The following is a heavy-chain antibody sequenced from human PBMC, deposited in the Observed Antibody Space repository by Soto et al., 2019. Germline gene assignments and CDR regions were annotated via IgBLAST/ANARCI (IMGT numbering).Heavy chain of an antibody. CDR2: ISAHNGNT. CDR3: ARGRYGDY. Sequence: QVHLVQSGAEVKKPGASVKVSCKGSGYAFTTYGITWVRQAPRQGLDWMGWISAHNGNTNYAQQLQGRVTVTRDTSTSTAYMEQRSLRSDDTAVYYCARGRYGDYWGQGALVNVSS. J-gene: IGHJ4*02. D-gene: IGHD1-1*01. V-gene: IGHV1-18*01. CDR1: GYAFTTYG.